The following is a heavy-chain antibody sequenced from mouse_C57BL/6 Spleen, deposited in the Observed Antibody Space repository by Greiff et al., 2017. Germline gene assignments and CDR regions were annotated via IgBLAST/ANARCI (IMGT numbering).Heavy chain of an antibody. CDR3: ARAGSGCYLDC. CDR2: IYPGSGNT. CDR1: GYTFTDYY. Sequence: VQLQQSGAELVRPGASVKLSCKASGYTFTDYYINWVKQRPGQGLEWIARIYPGSGNTYYNEKFKGKATLTAEKSSSTAYMQLSSLTSEDSAVYYCARAGSGCYLDCWGQGTTLTVSS. J-gene: IGHJ2*01. V-gene: IGHV1-76*01. D-gene: IGHD1-3*01.